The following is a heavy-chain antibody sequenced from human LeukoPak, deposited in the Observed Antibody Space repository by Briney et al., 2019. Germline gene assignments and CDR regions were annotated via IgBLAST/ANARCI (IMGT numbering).Heavy chain of an antibody. V-gene: IGHV3-30-3*01. CDR2: ISYDGSNK. CDR1: GFTFSSYA. Sequence: GGSLRLSCAASGFTFSSYAMHWVRQAPGKGLEWVAVISYDGSNKYYADCVKGRFTISRDNSKNTLYLQMNSLRAEDTAVYYCASGGWNDAFDIWGQGTMVTVSS. D-gene: IGHD1-1*01. CDR3: ASGGWNDAFDI. J-gene: IGHJ3*02.